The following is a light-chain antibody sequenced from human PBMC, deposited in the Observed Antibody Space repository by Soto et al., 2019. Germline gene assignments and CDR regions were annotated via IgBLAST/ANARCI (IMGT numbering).Light chain of an antibody. Sequence: DIQMTQSPSTLSASVEDRVTITCRASQTINNWLAWYQQKPGKAPKLLIYDASHLESGVPSRFSGSGSGTEFTLTISSLQPDDFATYYCQQYHSYSTFGQGTKVDIK. V-gene: IGKV1-5*01. J-gene: IGKJ1*01. CDR2: DAS. CDR1: QTINNW. CDR3: QQYHSYST.